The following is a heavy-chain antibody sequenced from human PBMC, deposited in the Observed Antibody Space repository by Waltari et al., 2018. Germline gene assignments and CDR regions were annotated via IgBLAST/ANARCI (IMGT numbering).Heavy chain of an antibody. J-gene: IGHJ4*02. CDR2: IYYSGST. V-gene: IGHV4-39*07. CDR1: GGSISSSSYY. Sequence: QLQLQESGPGLVKPSETLSLTCTVSGGSISSSSYYWGWSRQPPGKGLEWIGSIYYSGSTYYNPSLKSRVTISVDTSKNQFSLKLSSVTAADTAVYYCARSYPIVVVPAAIPDYWGQGTLVTVSS. CDR3: ARSYPIVVVPAAIPDY. D-gene: IGHD2-2*01.